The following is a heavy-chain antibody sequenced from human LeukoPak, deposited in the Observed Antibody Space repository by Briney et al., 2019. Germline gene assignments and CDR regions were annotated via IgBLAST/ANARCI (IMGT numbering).Heavy chain of an antibody. CDR2: IYSSGRT. CDR1: GGSISSYS. Sequence: SETLSLTCTVSGGSISSYSWSWIRQPPGKGLEWIGYIYSSGRTNHNPSLKSRVTISVSTSRNQFSLKLTSVTAADTAVYYCARHGGGSYRKPFDYWGQGTLVTVSS. J-gene: IGHJ4*02. D-gene: IGHD1-26*01. V-gene: IGHV4-59*08. CDR3: ARHGGGSYRKPFDY.